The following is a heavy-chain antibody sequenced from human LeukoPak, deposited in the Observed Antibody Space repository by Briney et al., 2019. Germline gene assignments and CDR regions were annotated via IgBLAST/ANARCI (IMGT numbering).Heavy chain of an antibody. CDR1: GFTFSSYA. V-gene: IGHV3-23*01. Sequence: GGSLRLSCAASGFTFSSYAMSWVRQAPGKGLEWVSAISGSGGSTYYADSVKGRFTISRDNSKNTLYLQMNSLRAEDTAVYYCAKDLKSWELLLYDFQHWGQGTLVTVSS. CDR3: AKDLKSWELLLYDFQH. CDR2: ISGSGGST. J-gene: IGHJ1*01. D-gene: IGHD1-26*01.